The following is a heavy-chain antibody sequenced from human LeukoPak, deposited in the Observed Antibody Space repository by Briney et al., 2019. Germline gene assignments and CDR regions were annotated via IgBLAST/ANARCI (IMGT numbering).Heavy chain of an antibody. V-gene: IGHV3-23*01. CDR3: AKGTTTGYYYDSSGYYYFDY. CDR2: ISGSGGST. J-gene: IGHJ4*02. D-gene: IGHD3-22*01. CDR1: GLTFSSYA. Sequence: GGSLRHSCAASGLTFSSYAMTWVRQAPGKGLEWVSTISGSGGSTYYADSVKGRFTISRDNSKNTLYLQMNSLRADDTAVYYCAKGTTTGYYYDSSGYYYFDYWGQGTLVTVSS.